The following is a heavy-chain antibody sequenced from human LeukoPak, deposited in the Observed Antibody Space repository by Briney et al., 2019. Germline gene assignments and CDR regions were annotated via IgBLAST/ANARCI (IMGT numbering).Heavy chain of an antibody. J-gene: IGHJ4*02. D-gene: IGHD6-6*01. CDR3: ASGSSPLYFDY. V-gene: IGHV1-8*03. CDR1: GYTFTSYD. Sequence: VASVKVSCKASGYTFTSYDINWVRQAAGRGLEWMGWMNPNSGNTGYAQKFQGRVTITRNTSISTAYMELSSLRSEDTAVYYCASGSSPLYFDYWGQGTLVTVSS. CDR2: MNPNSGNT.